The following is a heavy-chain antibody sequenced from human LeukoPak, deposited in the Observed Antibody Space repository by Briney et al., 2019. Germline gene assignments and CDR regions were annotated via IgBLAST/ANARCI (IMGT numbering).Heavy chain of an antibody. CDR3: AKSSRGTMVRVLDY. Sequence: GGSLRLSCAASGFTFSSYGMSWVRQAPGKGLEWDSAISGSGGSTYYADSVKGRFTISRDNSKNTLYLQMNSLRAEDTAVYYCAKSSRGTMVRVLDYWGQGTLVTVSS. CDR2: ISGSGGST. J-gene: IGHJ4*02. CDR1: GFTFSSYG. D-gene: IGHD3-10*01. V-gene: IGHV3-23*01.